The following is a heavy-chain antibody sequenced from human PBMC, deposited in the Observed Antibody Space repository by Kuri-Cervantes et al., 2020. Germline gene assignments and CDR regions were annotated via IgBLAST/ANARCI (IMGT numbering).Heavy chain of an antibody. Sequence: GVSLKISCAASGFTFSSYWMSWVRQAPGKGLEWVGRIKSKTDGGTTDYAAPVKGRFTISRDDSKNTLYLQMNSLKTEDTAVYYCTTDRIAVAGPGDYYYYGMDVWGQGTTVTVSS. D-gene: IGHD6-19*01. J-gene: IGHJ6*02. CDR2: IKSKTDGGTT. V-gene: IGHV3-15*01. CDR3: TTDRIAVAGPGDYYYYGMDV. CDR1: GFTFSSYW.